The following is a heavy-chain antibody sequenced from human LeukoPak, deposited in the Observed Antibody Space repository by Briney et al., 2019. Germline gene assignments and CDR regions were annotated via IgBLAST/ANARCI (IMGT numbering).Heavy chain of an antibody. D-gene: IGHD6-19*01. CDR1: GFTFSSYA. V-gene: IGHV3-23*01. J-gene: IGHJ4*02. CDR2: ISGGGSNT. Sequence: GGSLRLSCAASGFTFSSYAMAWVRQAPGKGLDWVSSISGGGSNTYYADSVKGRFTISRDNSKNTLYLQMNSLGADDTAVYNCAKSGTGYSSGWYDYWGQGTLVTVSS. CDR3: AKSGTGYSSGWYDY.